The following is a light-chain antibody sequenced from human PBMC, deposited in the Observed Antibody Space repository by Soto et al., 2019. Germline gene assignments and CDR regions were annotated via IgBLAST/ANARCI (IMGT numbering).Light chain of an antibody. CDR1: QLFSSN. V-gene: IGKV3-15*01. CDR2: GSS. Sequence: EIVLTQSPATLSLSPGESVTLSCRASQLFSSNLAWYQRRPGQAPRLLIHGSSARATGVPPRFSGSASGTEFTLTISSLQSEDFGVYYCQQYNDWPRTFGQGTRLEIK. J-gene: IGKJ5*01. CDR3: QQYNDWPRT.